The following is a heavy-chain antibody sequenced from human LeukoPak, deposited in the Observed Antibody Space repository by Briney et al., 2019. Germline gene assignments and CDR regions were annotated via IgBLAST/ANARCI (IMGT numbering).Heavy chain of an antibody. CDR3: ARDHVSPGLIFDY. CDR1: GFTFRSHW. D-gene: IGHD3-16*01. V-gene: IGHV3-7*03. CDR2: INFDGSEK. Sequence: PGGSLRLSFVVSGFTFRSHWMSWVRQAPGKGLEWVANINFDGSEKHHVDSVKGRFTISRDNTKNSLYLQMNSLRADDTAVYYCARDHVSPGLIFDYWGQGTLVTVSS. J-gene: IGHJ4*02.